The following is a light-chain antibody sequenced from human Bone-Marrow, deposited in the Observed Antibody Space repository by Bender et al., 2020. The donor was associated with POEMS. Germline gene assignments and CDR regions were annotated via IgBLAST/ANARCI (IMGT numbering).Light chain of an antibody. CDR3: SSYTSNTVV. J-gene: IGLJ2*01. Sequence: QSGLTQPASVSGSPGQSITISCTGTSSDVGGYNYFSWYQHLPGKAPKVMIYDVSNRPSGVSSRFSGSQSGNTDSLTISGLQTEDEADYYCSSYTSNTVVFGGGTKLTVL. V-gene: IGLV2-14*03. CDR1: SSDVGGYNY. CDR2: DVS.